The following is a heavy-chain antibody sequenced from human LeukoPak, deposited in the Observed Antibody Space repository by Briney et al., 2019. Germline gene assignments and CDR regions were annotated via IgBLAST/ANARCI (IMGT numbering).Heavy chain of an antibody. V-gene: IGHV1-69*06. Sequence: SVKVSCKASGGTFSSYAISWVRQAPGQGLEWMGGIIPTFGTANYEQKFQGRVTITADKSTSTAYMELSSLRSEDTAVYYCARGEYDYVWGSYRYTGIDYWGQGTLVTVSS. CDR2: IIPTFGTA. CDR3: ARGEYDYVWGSYRYTGIDY. D-gene: IGHD3-16*02. J-gene: IGHJ4*02. CDR1: GGTFSSYA.